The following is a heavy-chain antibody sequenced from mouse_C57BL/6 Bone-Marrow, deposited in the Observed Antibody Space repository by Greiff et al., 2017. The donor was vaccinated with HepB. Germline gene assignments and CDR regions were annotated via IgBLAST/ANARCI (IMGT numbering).Heavy chain of an antibody. Sequence: QVQLKESGPGLVQPSQSLSITCTVSGFSLTSYGVHWVRQSPGKGLEWLGVIWSGGSTDYNAAFISRLSISKDNSKSQVFFKMNSLQADDTAIYYCSRNSASYYYGSLDYWGQGTTLTVSS. CDR2: IWSGGST. V-gene: IGHV2-2*01. CDR3: SRNSASYYYGSLDY. CDR1: GFSLTSYG. J-gene: IGHJ2*01. D-gene: IGHD1-1*01.